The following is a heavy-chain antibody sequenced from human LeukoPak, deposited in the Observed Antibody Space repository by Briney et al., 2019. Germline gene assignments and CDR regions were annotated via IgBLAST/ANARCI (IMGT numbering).Heavy chain of an antibody. V-gene: IGHV4-30-2*01. Sequence: SETLSLTCAVSGGSISSGGYSWSWIRQPPGKGLEWIGYIYHSGSPYYNPSLKSRVTISVDRSKNQFSLKLSSVTAADTAVYYCASGPDDSSGSDDYYFDYWGQGTLVTVSS. CDR2: IYHSGSP. CDR3: ASGPDDSSGSDDYYFDY. J-gene: IGHJ4*02. D-gene: IGHD3-22*01. CDR1: GGSISSGGYS.